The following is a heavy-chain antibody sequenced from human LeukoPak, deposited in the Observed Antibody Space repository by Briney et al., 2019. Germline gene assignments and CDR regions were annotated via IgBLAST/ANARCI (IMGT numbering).Heavy chain of an antibody. CDR3: ARAGFIAAVPALSGMDV. V-gene: IGHV1-69*13. Sequence: GASVKVSCKASGGTFSSYAISWVRQAPGRGLEWMGGIIPIFGTANYAQKFQGRVTITADESTSTAYMELSSLRSEDTAVYYCARAGFIAAVPALSGMDVWGQGTTVTVSS. D-gene: IGHD6-13*01. CDR1: GGTFSSYA. CDR2: IIPIFGTA. J-gene: IGHJ6*02.